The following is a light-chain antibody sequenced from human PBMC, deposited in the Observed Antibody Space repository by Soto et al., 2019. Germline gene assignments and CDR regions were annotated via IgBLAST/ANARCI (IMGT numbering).Light chain of an antibody. J-gene: IGKJ2*01. CDR2: WAS. Sequence: DIVMTQSPDSLAVSLGERATINCKSSQRVLYSSNNKNYLAWYQQKPGQPTKLLISWASTRSSGVTDLFSGSGCVTYSTLTISILQAEVVAVYYRQQYYSAPYTFGPGTKLETK. V-gene: IGKV4-1*01. CDR1: QRVLYSSNNKNY. CDR3: QQYYSAPYT.